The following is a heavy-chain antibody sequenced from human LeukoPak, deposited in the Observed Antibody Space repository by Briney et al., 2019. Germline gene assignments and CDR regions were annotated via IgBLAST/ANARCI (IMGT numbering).Heavy chain of an antibody. D-gene: IGHD3-22*01. CDR2: IIPIFGTA. J-gene: IGHJ6*03. CDR3: ARALIGSYDSSGYGYCYYYYMDV. CDR1: GGTFSSYA. V-gene: IGHV1-69*13. Sequence: SVKVSCKASGGTFSSYAISWVRQAPGQGLEWMGGIIPIFGTAYYAQKFQGRVTITEDESTSTAYMELSSLRSDDTAVYYCARALIGSYDSSGYGYCYYYYMDVWGKGTTVTVSS.